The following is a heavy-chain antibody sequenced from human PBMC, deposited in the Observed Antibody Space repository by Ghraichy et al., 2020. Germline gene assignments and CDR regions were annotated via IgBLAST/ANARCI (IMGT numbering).Heavy chain of an antibody. CDR2: TYYRSKWYN. CDR1: GASLSSNSAA. Sequence: SQTLSLTCALSGASLSSNSAAWNWIRQSPSRGLEWLGRTYYRSKWYNDYAVSVKSRMTINADTSKNQFSLQLNSVTPDDTAVYFCARGTGTGFNYWGQGTLVTVSS. CDR3: ARGTGTGFNY. J-gene: IGHJ4*02. D-gene: IGHD1-1*01. V-gene: IGHV6-1*01.